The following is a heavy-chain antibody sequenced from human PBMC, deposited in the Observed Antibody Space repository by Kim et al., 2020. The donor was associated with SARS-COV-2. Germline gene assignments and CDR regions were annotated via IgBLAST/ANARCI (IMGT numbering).Heavy chain of an antibody. CDR1: GGSISSTSYY. J-gene: IGHJ4*02. Sequence: SETLSLTCTVSGGSISSTSYYWGWIRQPPGKGLEWIGSNYYTGNTHYNPSLKNRVTISVDTSKNQFSLNLRSVTAADTAVYDCSRVNGGDYWGKGTLVLVSS. CDR2: NYYTGNT. D-gene: IGHD2-8*01. V-gene: IGHV4-39*01. CDR3: SRVNGGDY.